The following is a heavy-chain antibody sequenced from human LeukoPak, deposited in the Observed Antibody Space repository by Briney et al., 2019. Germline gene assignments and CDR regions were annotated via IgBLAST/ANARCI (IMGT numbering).Heavy chain of an antibody. CDR2: ISGSGGST. CDR3: AKTRYFDWLYPFDY. CDR1: GFTFSSYG. V-gene: IGHV3-23*01. Sequence: GGSLRLSCAASGFTFSSYGMSWVRQAPGRGLEWVSAISGSGGSTYYADSVKGRFTISRDNSKKTLYLQMNSLRAEDTAVYYCAKTRYFDWLYPFDYWGQGTLVTVSS. D-gene: IGHD3-9*01. J-gene: IGHJ4*02.